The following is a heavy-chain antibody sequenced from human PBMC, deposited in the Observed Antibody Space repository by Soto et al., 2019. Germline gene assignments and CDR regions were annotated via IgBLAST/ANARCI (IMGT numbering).Heavy chain of an antibody. D-gene: IGHD3-9*01. V-gene: IGHV3-73*02. CDR3: TTPYYDILTCYYSHYYYGMDV. CDR1: GFTFSGSA. CDR2: IRSKANSYAT. J-gene: IGHJ6*02. Sequence: EVQLVESGGGLVQPGGSLKLSCAASGFTFSGSAMHWVRQASGKGLEWVGRIRSKANSYATAYAASVKGRFTISRDDSKHTEYLQMNSLKTEDTAVYYCTTPYYDILTCYYSHYYYGMDVWGQGTTVTVSS.